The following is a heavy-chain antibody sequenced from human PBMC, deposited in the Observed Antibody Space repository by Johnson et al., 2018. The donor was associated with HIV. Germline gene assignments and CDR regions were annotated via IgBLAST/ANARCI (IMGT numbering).Heavy chain of an antibody. CDR1: GFTFSDYY. V-gene: IGHV3-11*04. J-gene: IGHJ3*02. CDR2: ISSSGSTK. CDR3: AKASGNGYYVDSFDI. Sequence: QEQLVESGGGLVKPGESLRLSCAASGFTFSDYYMSWIRQAPGKGLEWVSYISSSGSTKYYVDSVKGRFTISRDNAKNSLYLQMNSLRAEDTAVYYCAKASGNGYYVDSFDIWGQGTRVTVSS. D-gene: IGHD3-3*01.